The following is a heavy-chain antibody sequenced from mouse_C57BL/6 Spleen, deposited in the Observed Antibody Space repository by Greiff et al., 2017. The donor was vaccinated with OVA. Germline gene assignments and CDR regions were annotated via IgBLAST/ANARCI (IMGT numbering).Heavy chain of an antibody. D-gene: IGHD1-1*01. CDR1: GYTFTDYY. V-gene: IGHV1-76*01. CDR3: ARGTHYYGSSLAWFAY. J-gene: IGHJ3*01. Sequence: LEESGAELVRPGASVKLSCKASGYTFTDYYINWVKQRPGQGLEWIARIYPGSGNTYYNEKFKGKATLTAEKSSSTAYMQLSSLTSEDSAVYFCARGTHYYGSSLAWFAYWGQGTLVTVSA. CDR2: IYPGSGNT.